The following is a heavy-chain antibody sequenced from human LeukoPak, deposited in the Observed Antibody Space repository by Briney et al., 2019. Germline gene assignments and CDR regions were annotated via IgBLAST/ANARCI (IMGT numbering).Heavy chain of an antibody. J-gene: IGHJ4*02. CDR2: IYYGGTT. CDR3: ARGSPYYYGSGSYYRFDY. Sequence: PSETLSLTCTVSGGSISSSSYYWGWIRQPPGKGLEWIGSIYYGGTTYYNPSLKSRVTISVDTSKNQFSLKLSSVTAADTAVYYCARGSPYYYGSGSYYRFDYWGQGTLVTVSS. CDR1: GGSISSSSYY. D-gene: IGHD3-10*01. V-gene: IGHV4-39*01.